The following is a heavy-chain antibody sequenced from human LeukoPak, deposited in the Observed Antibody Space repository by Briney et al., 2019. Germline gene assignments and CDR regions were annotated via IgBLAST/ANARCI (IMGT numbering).Heavy chain of an antibody. CDR1: GGSISSYY. V-gene: IGHV4-59*01. CDR2: IYYSGST. CDR3: AREGYSSGWSTDWFDP. D-gene: IGHD6-19*01. Sequence: SETLSLTCTVSGGSISSYYWSWIRQPPGKGLEWIGYIYYSGSTNYNPSLKSRVTISVDTSKNQFSLKLSSVTAADTAVYYCAREGYSSGWSTDWFDPWGQGTLVNVSS. J-gene: IGHJ5*02.